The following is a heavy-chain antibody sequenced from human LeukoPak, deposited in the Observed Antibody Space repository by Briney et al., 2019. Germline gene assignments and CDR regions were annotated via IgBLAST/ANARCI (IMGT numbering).Heavy chain of an antibody. D-gene: IGHD3-3*01. CDR2: IYYSGST. Sequence: SETLSLTCTVSGGSISSGGYYWSWIRQHPGKGLEWIGYIYYSGSTYYNPSLKSRVTISVVTSKNQFSLKLSPVTAADTAVYYCARAPLRFLEWTMDVWGQGTTVTVSS. CDR1: GGSISSGGYY. J-gene: IGHJ6*02. CDR3: ARAPLRFLEWTMDV. V-gene: IGHV4-31*03.